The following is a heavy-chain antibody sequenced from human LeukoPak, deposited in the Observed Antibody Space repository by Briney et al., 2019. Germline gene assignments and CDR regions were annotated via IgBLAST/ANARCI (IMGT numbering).Heavy chain of an antibody. D-gene: IGHD3-10*01. J-gene: IGHJ6*02. V-gene: IGHV3-23*01. CDR2: ISDSGAST. CDR1: GFTFSSYA. CDR3: ARLWFGETTYYGMDV. Sequence: GGSLRLSCAASGFTFSSYAMNWVRQTPGKGLEWVSSISDSGASTYYADSVKGRFTISRDNSKNTLYLQMNSLRAEDTAVYYCARLWFGETTYYGMDVWGQGTTVTVSS.